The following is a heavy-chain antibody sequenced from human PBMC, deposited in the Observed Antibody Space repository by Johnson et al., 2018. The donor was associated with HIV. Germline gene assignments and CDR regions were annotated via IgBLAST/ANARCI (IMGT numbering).Heavy chain of an antibody. V-gene: IGHV3-30*04. J-gene: IGHJ3*01. Sequence: VQLLESGGGVVQPGRSLRLSCAASGFTFSSYAMHWVRQAPGKGLEWVAVISYDGSNKYYADSVKGRFTISRDNSKNTLYLQMNSLRAEDTAVYYCARGGYYYDSYDAFDVWGQGTMVTFSS. CDR1: GFTFSSYA. CDR3: ARGGYYYDSYDAFDV. CDR2: ISYDGSNK. D-gene: IGHD3-22*01.